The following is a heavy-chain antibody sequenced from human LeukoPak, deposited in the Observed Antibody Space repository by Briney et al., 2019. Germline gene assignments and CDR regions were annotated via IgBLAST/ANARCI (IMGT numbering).Heavy chain of an antibody. CDR2: ISGRDGST. CDR1: GFSFSSYA. CDR3: ARDERLLSFLK. Sequence: GGSLRLSCAASGFSFSSYAMSWVRQAPGKGLEWVSGISGRDGSTYYADSVKGRFTISRDISKNTLYLQMNNLRAEDMAVYYCARDERLLSFLKWGQGTLVTVSS. J-gene: IGHJ4*02. D-gene: IGHD3-3*01. V-gene: IGHV3-23*01.